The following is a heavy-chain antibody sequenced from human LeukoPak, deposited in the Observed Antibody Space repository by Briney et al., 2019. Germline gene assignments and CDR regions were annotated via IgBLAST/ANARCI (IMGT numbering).Heavy chain of an antibody. CDR2: ISSSGSTI. CDR1: GFTFSSYE. J-gene: IGHJ6*02. V-gene: IGHV3-48*03. CDR3: ARGSVAGNYYYYGMDV. Sequence: GGSLRLSCAASGFTFSSYEMNWVRQAPGKGPEWVSYISSSGSTIYYADSVKGRFTISRDNAKNSLYLQMNSPRAEDTAVYYCARGSVAGNYYYYGMDVWGQGTTVTVSS. D-gene: IGHD6-19*01.